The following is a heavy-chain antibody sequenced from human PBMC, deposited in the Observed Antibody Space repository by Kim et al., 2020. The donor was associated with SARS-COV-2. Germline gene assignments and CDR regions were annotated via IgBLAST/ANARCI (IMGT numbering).Heavy chain of an antibody. J-gene: IGHJ4*02. Sequence: QKIQGRVTITADESTSTAYMELSSLRSEDMAVYYCALYCSSTSCHGDFDYWGQGTLVTVSS. D-gene: IGHD2-2*01. V-gene: IGHV1-69*01. CDR3: ALYCSSTSCHGDFDY.